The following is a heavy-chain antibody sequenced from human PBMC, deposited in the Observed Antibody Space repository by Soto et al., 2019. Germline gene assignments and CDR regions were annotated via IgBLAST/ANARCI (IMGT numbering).Heavy chain of an antibody. CDR3: ARLEGLATISYYFDY. CDR2: IYYRGNT. Sequence: SETLSLTCSVSGDSINSDSYYWGWIRQPPGKGLEWIGSIYYRGNTYYNQSLKTRVTISLDKSKSQFSLKLNSVTAADSAVYFCARLEGLATISYYFDYWGQGTLVTVSS. J-gene: IGHJ4*02. D-gene: IGHD3-9*01. CDR1: GDSINSDSYY. V-gene: IGHV4-39*01.